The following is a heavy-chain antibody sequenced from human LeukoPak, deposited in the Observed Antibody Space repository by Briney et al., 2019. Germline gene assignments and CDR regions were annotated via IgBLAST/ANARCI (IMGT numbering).Heavy chain of an antibody. CDR1: GFTFSSYS. CDR2: ISSSSSYI. D-gene: IGHD2-15*01. V-gene: IGHV3-21*01. Sequence: GGSLRLSCAASGFTFSSYSMNWVRQAPGKGLEWVSSISSSSSYIYYADSVKGRFTISRDKAKNSLYLQMNSLRAEETTVYYCAREDPGYCSGGSCNYWGQGTLVTVSS. J-gene: IGHJ4*02. CDR3: AREDPGYCSGGSCNY.